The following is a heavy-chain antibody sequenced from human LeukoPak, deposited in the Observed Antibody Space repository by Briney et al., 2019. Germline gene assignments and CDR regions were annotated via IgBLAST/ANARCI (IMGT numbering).Heavy chain of an antibody. CDR1: GGSISSYY. V-gene: IGHV4-39*01. Sequence: SETLSLTCTVSGGSISSYYWSWIRQPPGKGLECIGSIYYGGSTYYNPSLKSRVIISVDTSKNQFSLKLSSVTAADTAVYYCARAYYYASSAFDIWGQGTMVTVSS. CDR3: ARAYYYASSAFDI. J-gene: IGHJ3*02. D-gene: IGHD3-22*01. CDR2: IYYGGST.